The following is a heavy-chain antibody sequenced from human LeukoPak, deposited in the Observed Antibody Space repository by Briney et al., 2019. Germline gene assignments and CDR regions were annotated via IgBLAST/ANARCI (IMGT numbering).Heavy chain of an antibody. D-gene: IGHD3-10*01. CDR2: ISYDGSNK. V-gene: IGHV3-30*18. CDR3: AKDDAQGFGELDSVDY. Sequence: GGSLRLSCAASGFTFSSYGMHWVRQAPGKGLEWVAVISYDGSNKYYADSVKGRFTISRDNSKNTLYLQMNSLRAEDTAVYYCAKDDAQGFGELDSVDYWGQGTLVTVPS. CDR1: GFTFSSYG. J-gene: IGHJ4*02.